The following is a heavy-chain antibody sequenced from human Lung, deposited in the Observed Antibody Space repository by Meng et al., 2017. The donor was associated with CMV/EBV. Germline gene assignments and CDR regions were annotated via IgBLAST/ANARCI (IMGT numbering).Heavy chain of an antibody. Sequence: GGSXRLXCAASGFTFSSYWMSWVRQAPGKGLEWVANIKQDGSEKYYVDSVKGRFTISRDNAKNSLYLQMNSLRAEDTAVYYCARDPRGKNIVVVNNGMDVWXPGNTV. J-gene: IGHJ6*01. CDR1: GFTFSSYW. D-gene: IGHD2-2*01. CDR2: IKQDGSEK. V-gene: IGHV3-7*01. CDR3: ARDPRGKNIVVVNNGMDV.